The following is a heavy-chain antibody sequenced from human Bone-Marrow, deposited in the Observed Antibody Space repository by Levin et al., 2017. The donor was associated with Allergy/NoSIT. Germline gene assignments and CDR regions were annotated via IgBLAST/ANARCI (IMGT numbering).Heavy chain of an antibody. CDR2: VFYRGTT. Sequence: ASETLSLTCIVSGGSISSYYWTWIRQPPGRGLEWIGYVFYRGTTNYNPSLKSRVTMSLDTSKNQFSLNLSSVTAADTAVYYCARGGYGSNGVCYKYLDYWGQGTLVTVSS. CDR1: GGSISSYY. D-gene: IGHD2-8*01. V-gene: IGHV4-59*01. CDR3: ARGGYGSNGVCYKYLDY. J-gene: IGHJ4*02.